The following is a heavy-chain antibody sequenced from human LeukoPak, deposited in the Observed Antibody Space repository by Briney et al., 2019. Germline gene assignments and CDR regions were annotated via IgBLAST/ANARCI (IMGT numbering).Heavy chain of an antibody. V-gene: IGHV3-23*01. CDR3: ARSPDFDWLYFDY. CDR1: GFTFSSYA. CDR2: ISGSGGST. D-gene: IGHD3-9*01. J-gene: IGHJ4*02. Sequence: GGSLRLSCAASGFTFSSYAMSRVRQAPGKGLEWVSAISGSGGSTYYADSVKGRFTISRDNSKNTLYLQMNSLRAEDTAVYYCARSPDFDWLYFDYWGQGTLVTVSS.